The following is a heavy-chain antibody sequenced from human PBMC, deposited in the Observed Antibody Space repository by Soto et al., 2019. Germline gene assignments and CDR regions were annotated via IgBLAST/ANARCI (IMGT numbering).Heavy chain of an antibody. D-gene: IGHD6-19*01. Sequence: RGSLKISCKGSGYSFTSYWISWVRQMPGKGLEWMGRIDPSDSYTNYSPSFQGHVTISADKSISTAYLQWSSLKASDTAMYYCARSIAVAGTDYYYGMDVWGQGTTVTVSS. V-gene: IGHV5-10-1*01. J-gene: IGHJ6*02. CDR3: ARSIAVAGTDYYYGMDV. CDR2: IDPSDSYT. CDR1: GYSFTSYW.